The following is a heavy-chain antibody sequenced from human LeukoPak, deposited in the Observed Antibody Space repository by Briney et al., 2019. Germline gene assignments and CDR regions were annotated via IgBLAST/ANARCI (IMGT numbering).Heavy chain of an antibody. Sequence: GGSLRLSCAASGFSISSDWMSWVRQAPGKGLEWVARVKSRSAGETADYAAPVKGRFTISRDDSKNTLYLQMNSLKTEDTAVYYCTLIQGWGSGSYYRDFWGQGTLVTVSS. D-gene: IGHD3-10*01. CDR2: VKSRSAGETA. J-gene: IGHJ4*02. CDR3: TLIQGWGSGSYYRDF. CDR1: GFSISSDW. V-gene: IGHV3-15*01.